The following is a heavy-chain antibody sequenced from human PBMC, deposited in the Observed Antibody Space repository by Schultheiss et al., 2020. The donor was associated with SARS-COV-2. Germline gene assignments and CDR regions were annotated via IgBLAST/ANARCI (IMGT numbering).Heavy chain of an antibody. CDR1: GFTFSSYS. D-gene: IGHD3-22*01. Sequence: GGSLRLSCAASGFTFSSYSMNWVRQAPGKGLEWVSYISSSSSTIYYADSVKGRFTISRDNAKNSLYLQMNSLRAEDTAVYYCARDPDVTSTVVASAFDIWGQGTMVTVSS. CDR2: ISSSSSTI. V-gene: IGHV3-48*01. CDR3: ARDPDVTSTVVASAFDI. J-gene: IGHJ3*02.